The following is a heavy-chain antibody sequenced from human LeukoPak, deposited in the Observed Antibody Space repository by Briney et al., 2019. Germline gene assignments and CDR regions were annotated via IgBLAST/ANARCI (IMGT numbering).Heavy chain of an antibody. CDR3: ARDRWHDY. CDR1: GFTFSSYN. V-gene: IGHV3-21*01. D-gene: IGHD2-15*01. Sequence: GGSLRLSCAASGFTFSSYNMNWVRQAPGKGLEWVSSISSSSSYIYYADSVKGRFTISRDSAKNSLFLQMNSLRAEDTAAYYCARDRWHDYWGQGTLVTVSS. J-gene: IGHJ4*02. CDR2: ISSSSSYI.